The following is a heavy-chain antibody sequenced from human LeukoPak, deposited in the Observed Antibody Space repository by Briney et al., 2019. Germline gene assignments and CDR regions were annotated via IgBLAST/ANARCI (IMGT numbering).Heavy chain of an antibody. Sequence: GESLKISCKGSGYSFTCYLIGWVRQGPGKGLEWIGIIYPGESDTRYSPSFQGQVTISADKSISTAYLQWSSLKASDTAMYYCARLMPAVAGVDYWGQGTLVTVSS. D-gene: IGHD6-19*01. CDR1: GYSFTCYL. CDR2: IYPGESDT. CDR3: ARLMPAVAGVDY. J-gene: IGHJ4*02. V-gene: IGHV5-51*01.